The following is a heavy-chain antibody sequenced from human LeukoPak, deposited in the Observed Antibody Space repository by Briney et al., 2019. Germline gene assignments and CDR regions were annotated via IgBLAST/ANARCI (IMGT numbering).Heavy chain of an antibody. CDR1: GFTFSTYW. V-gene: IGHV3-7*01. CDR2: IKEDGSEK. D-gene: IGHD2-2*01. Sequence: GGSLRLSCAASGFTFSTYWMTWVRQAPGKGLEWVANIKEDGSEKYYVDSVEGRFTISRDNAKNSLYLQMNSLRAEDTAVYYCARDLSIVVVPAAMPNAREGWGQGTLVTVSS. J-gene: IGHJ4*02. CDR3: ARDLSIVVVPAAMPNAREG.